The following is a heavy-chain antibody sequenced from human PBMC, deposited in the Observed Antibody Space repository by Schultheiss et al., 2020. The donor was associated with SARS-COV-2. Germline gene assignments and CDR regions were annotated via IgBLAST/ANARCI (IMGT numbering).Heavy chain of an antibody. J-gene: IGHJ6*03. CDR3: ARDGWYYDILTGYYNIYYMDV. D-gene: IGHD3-9*01. V-gene: IGHV3-11*04. Sequence: GGSLRLSCAASGFTFSDYYMSWIRQAPGKGLEWVSGISWNSGSIGYADSVKGRFTISRDNAKNSLYLQMNSLRAEDTAVYYCARDGWYYDILTGYYNIYYMDVWGKGTTVTVSS. CDR2: ISWNSGSI. CDR1: GFTFSDYY.